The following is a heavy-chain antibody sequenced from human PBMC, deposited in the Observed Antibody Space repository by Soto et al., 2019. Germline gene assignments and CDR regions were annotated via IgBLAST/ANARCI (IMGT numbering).Heavy chain of an antibody. CDR3: ARNIRDLGVYSSSWYGEEDGMDV. Sequence: PSQTLSLTCAISGDSVSSNSAAWNWIRQSPSRDLEWLGRTYYRSKWYNDYAVSVKSRITINPDTSKNQFSLQLNSVTPEDTAVYYCARNIRDLGVYSSSWYGEEDGMDVWGQGTTVTVSS. CDR2: TYYRSKWYN. V-gene: IGHV6-1*01. D-gene: IGHD6-13*01. J-gene: IGHJ6*02. CDR1: GDSVSSNSAA.